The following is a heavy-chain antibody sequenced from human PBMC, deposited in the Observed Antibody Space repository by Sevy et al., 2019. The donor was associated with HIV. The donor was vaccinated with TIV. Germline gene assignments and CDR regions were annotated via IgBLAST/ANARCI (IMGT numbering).Heavy chain of an antibody. CDR1: GGTFSRHA. CDR3: ARGGDDSAVVPTGGLYYQYGMDV. CDR2: IIPIFGRG. V-gene: IGHV1-69*13. Sequence: APVKVSCKTSGGTFSRHAISWVRQAPGQGLEWMGGIIPIFGRGNYAQQFQGRVTITGDESTSTAYLELSSLGSDEPAVYYWARGGDDSAVVPTGGLYYQYGMDVWGQGTTVTVSS. D-gene: IGHD2-2*01. J-gene: IGHJ6*02.